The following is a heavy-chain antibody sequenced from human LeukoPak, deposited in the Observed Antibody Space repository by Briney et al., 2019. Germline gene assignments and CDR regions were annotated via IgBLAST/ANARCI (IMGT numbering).Heavy chain of an antibody. CDR2: IDEDGSET. CDR1: GFTFSNYW. J-gene: IGHJ3*01. D-gene: IGHD1-1*01. CDR3: VRYGRRANDQPFDV. Sequence: GGSLRLSCEVSGFTFSNYWMMWVRQAPGKGLEWVASIDEDGSETNYVDSVTGRFTASRDHAKNSLFLQMNSLRAEDTAVYYCVRYGRRANDQPFDVWGQGTMVTVSS. V-gene: IGHV3-7*01.